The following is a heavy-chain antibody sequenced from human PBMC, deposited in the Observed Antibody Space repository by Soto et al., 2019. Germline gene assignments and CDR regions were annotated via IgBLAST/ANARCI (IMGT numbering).Heavy chain of an antibody. V-gene: IGHV4-59*08. CDR1: GDSITSNY. J-gene: IGHJ5*02. CDR3: VRTANWLDP. Sequence: PSGTLSLTCTVSGDSITSNYCGWIRQSPGKGLEWMGNGHNSGSSYYNPSLKSRVTISVDTSKNQVSLKLSSVTAADTAVYYCVRTANWLDPWGQGTLVNVSS. CDR2: GHNSGSS.